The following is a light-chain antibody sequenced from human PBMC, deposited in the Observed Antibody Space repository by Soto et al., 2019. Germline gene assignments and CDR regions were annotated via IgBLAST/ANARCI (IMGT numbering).Light chain of an antibody. Sequence: QSVLTQPASVSGSPRQSITISCTGTSSDVGAYNYVSWYQQHPGKAPKLLIYEVSNRPSGVSHRFSGSKSGNTASLTISGLQAEDEADYYCSSYTSRSIWVFGGGTQLTVL. J-gene: IGLJ3*02. CDR2: EVS. V-gene: IGLV2-14*01. CDR1: SSDVGAYNY. CDR3: SSYTSRSIWV.